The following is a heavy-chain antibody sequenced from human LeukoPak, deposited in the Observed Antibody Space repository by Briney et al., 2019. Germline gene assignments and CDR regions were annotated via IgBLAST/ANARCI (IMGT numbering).Heavy chain of an antibody. CDR2: IYYSGST. D-gene: IGHD2-2*01. Sequence: SETLSLTCAVSGGSISSYYWSWIRQSPGKGLEWIGFIYYSGSTTYNPSLKSRVTISVDTSKNQFSLKLSSVTAADTAVYYCARDKKGTSCYDYWGQGTLVTVSS. V-gene: IGHV4-59*01. CDR3: ARDKKGTSCYDY. CDR1: GGSISSYY. J-gene: IGHJ4*02.